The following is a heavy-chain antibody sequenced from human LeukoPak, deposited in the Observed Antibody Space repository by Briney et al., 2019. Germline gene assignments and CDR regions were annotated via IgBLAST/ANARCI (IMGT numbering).Heavy chain of an antibody. V-gene: IGHV1-18*01. D-gene: IGHD2-2*01. CDR2: IGTYNGHT. J-gene: IGHJ4*02. CDR3: ARMSNWKYQGFES. CDR1: GYTFTNYD. Sequence: ASVKVSCEASGYTFTNYDINWVRQAPGQGLEWMGWIGTYNGHTNYAQRLQGRVTLTTDTSTNTAYMELRSLKSDDTAVYYCARMSNWKYQGFESWGQGTLVTVSS.